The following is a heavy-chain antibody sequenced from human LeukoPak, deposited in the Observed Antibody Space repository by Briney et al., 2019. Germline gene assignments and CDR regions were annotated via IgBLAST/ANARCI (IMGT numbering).Heavy chain of an antibody. CDR3: ARAGWARGAFDI. D-gene: IGHD2-15*01. V-gene: IGHV1-2*02. CDR1: GYTFTGYY. Sequence: ASVKVSCKASGYTFTGYYMHWVRQAPGQGLEWMGWINPNSGGTNYAQKFQGRVTMTRDTSISTAYMELSRLRSDDTAVYYCARAGWARGAFDIWGQRTMVTVSS. J-gene: IGHJ3*02. CDR2: INPNSGGT.